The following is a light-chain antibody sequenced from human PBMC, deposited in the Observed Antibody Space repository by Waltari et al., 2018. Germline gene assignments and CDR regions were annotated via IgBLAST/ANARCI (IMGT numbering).Light chain of an antibody. CDR1: QSVSSY. J-gene: IGKJ1*01. CDR2: DAS. V-gene: IGKV3-11*01. Sequence: EIVLTQSPATLSLSPGERATLSCRASQSVSSYLAWYQQKPGQAPRLLIYDASNRATGIPARFSGSGSETDFTLSISSLEPEDFAVYGCQQRSNWPRTFGQGTKVEIK. CDR3: QQRSNWPRT.